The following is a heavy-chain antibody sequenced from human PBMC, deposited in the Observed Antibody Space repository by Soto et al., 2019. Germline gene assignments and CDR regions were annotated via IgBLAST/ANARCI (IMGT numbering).Heavy chain of an antibody. CDR2: IVVGSGNT. D-gene: IGHD3-16*01. J-gene: IGHJ6*02. Sequence: SVKVSCKASGFTFIDSAVQWVRQARGQRLEWIGWIVVGSGNTNSAQKFQERVTITRDMSTSTVYMEMSSLRSEDTAVYYCAAQGGSNIPHYYTVDDWGQRTTVTVSS. CDR3: AAQGGSNIPHYYTVDD. CDR1: GFTFIDSA. V-gene: IGHV1-58*01.